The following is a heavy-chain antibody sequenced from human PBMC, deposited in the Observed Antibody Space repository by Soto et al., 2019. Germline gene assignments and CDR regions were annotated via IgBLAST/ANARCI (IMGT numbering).Heavy chain of an antibody. J-gene: IGHJ4*02. CDR2: INPNGGGR. D-gene: IGHD1-26*01. CDR3: ARGSVGPTTDFDY. CDR1: GYTFTGFH. V-gene: IGHV1-2*04. Sequence: QVQLVQSGAEVKQPGASVKVSCKASGYTFTGFHIHWVRQAPGQGLEWMGWINPNGGGRNYAQKCQGWVTRTRDTAISTAYMDLSRLKSDDTAVYYCARGSVGPTTDFDYWGQGTLVTVSS.